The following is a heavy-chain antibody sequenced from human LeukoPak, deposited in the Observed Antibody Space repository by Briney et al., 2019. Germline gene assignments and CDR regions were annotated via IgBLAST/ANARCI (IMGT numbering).Heavy chain of an antibody. D-gene: IGHD4-17*01. CDR2: INPNSGGA. J-gene: IGHJ5*02. Sequence: ASVKVSCKASGYISTGYYIHWVRHAPGQGLGWMGGINPNSGGANYAQNFQARVTMTRDTSISTAYMEVSGLRSDDTAIYYCARDYGDFKESWFDPWGQGTLVIVSS. CDR3: ARDYGDFKESWFDP. V-gene: IGHV1-2*02. CDR1: GYISTGYY.